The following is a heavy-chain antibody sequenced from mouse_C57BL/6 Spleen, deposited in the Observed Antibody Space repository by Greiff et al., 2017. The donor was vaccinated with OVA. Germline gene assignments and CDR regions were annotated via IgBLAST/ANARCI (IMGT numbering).Heavy chain of an antibody. CDR3: AREGSNYVELFAY. CDR2: ISDGGSYP. CDR1: GFTFSSYA. Sequence: EVKLVESGGGLVKPGGSLKLSCAASGFTFSSYAMSWVRQTPEKRLEWVATISDGGSYPYYPDNVKGRFTISRDNAKNNLYLQMSHLKSEDTAMYYCAREGSNYVELFAYWGQGTLVTVSA. D-gene: IGHD2-5*01. J-gene: IGHJ3*01. V-gene: IGHV5-4*01.